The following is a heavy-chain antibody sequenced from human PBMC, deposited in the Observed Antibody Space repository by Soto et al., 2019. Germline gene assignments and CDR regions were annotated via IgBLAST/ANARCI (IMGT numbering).Heavy chain of an antibody. CDR2: IWYDGSNK. CDR3: VRENSGSYYGAFDY. Sequence: QVQLVESGGGVVQPGRSLRLSCAASGFTFSSYGMHWVRQAPGKGLEWVAVIWYDGSNKYYADSVKGRFTISRDNSKNTLYLQMNSLRAEDTAVYYCVRENSGSYYGAFDYWGQGTLVTVSS. D-gene: IGHD1-26*01. CDR1: GFTFSSYG. J-gene: IGHJ4*02. V-gene: IGHV3-33*01.